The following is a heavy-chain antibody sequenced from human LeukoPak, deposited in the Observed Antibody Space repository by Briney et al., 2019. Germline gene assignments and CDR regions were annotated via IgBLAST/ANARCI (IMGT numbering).Heavy chain of an antibody. Sequence: PSETLSLTCTVSGGSISSYYWSWIRQPAGKGLEWIGRIYTSGSTNYNPSLKSRVTMSVDTSKNQFSLKLSSVTAADTAVYYCARTSVGMITFGGVIATELEYFDYWGQGTLVTVSS. CDR2: IYTSGST. V-gene: IGHV4-4*07. D-gene: IGHD3-16*02. J-gene: IGHJ4*02. CDR3: ARTSVGMITFGGVIATELEYFDY. CDR1: GGSISSYY.